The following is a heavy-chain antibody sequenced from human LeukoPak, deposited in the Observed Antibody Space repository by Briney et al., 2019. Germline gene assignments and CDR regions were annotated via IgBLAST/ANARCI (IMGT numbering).Heavy chain of an antibody. CDR1: GFTFSTYS. CDR2: ISSSSSYI. CDR3: VRDHHSSSSQLDY. Sequence: GGSLRLSCAASGFTFSTYSMNWVRQAPGKGLEWVSSISSSSSYIYYADSVKGRFTISRDNAKNSLYLQMNSLRAEDTAVYYCVRDHHSSSSQLDYWGQGTLVTVSS. J-gene: IGHJ4*02. V-gene: IGHV3-21*01. D-gene: IGHD6-6*01.